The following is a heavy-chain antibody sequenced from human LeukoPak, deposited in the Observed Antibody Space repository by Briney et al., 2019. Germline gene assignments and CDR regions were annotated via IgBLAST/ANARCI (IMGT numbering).Heavy chain of an antibody. CDR3: ASVVVYSSSSAAFDI. D-gene: IGHD6-6*01. CDR2: INPNSGGT. J-gene: IGHJ3*02. V-gene: IGHV1-2*02. Sequence: ASVKVSCKASGYTFASYYMHWVRQAPGQGLEWMGWINPNSGGTNYAQKFQGRVTMTRDTSISTAYMELSRLRSDDTAVYYCASVVVYSSSSAAFDIWGQGTMVTVSS. CDR1: GYTFASYY.